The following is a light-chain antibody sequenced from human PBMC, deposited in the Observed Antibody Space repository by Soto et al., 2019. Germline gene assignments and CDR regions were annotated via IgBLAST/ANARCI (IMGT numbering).Light chain of an antibody. CDR2: DAS. V-gene: IGKV1-33*01. CDR1: QDISNY. J-gene: IGKJ5*01. CDR3: QQYSHLIT. Sequence: DIQMTQSPSPLSASVGDRVTITCHASQDISNYLNWHQQKLGKAPKLLIYDASNLETGVPSRFSGSGSGTDFTFTISSLQPEDIATYYCQQYSHLITFGQGTRLEI.